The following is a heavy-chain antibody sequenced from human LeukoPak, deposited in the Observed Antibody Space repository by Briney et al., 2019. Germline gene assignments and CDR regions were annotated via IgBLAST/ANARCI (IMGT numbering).Heavy chain of an antibody. D-gene: IGHD2-2*01. CDR1: GGTVTGYY. CDR3: ARLAQGIPAAVDY. CDR2: IYYSGST. J-gene: IGHJ4*02. Sequence: PSETPSLTCSVSGGTVTGYYWSWIRQPPGKGLEWIGYIYYSGSTNYNPSLKSRVTISVDTSKNQFSLKLSSVTAADTAVYYCARLAQGIPAAVDYWGQGTLVTVSS. V-gene: IGHV4-59*08.